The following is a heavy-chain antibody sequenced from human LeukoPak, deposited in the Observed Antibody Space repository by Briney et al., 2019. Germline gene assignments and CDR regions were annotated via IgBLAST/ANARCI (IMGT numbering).Heavy chain of an antibody. CDR1: GFTFSNSV. CDR2: ISGSGGST. CDR3: AKDRSSTSTGDALDI. J-gene: IGHJ3*02. D-gene: IGHD2-2*01. V-gene: IGHV3-23*01. Sequence: GGSLRLSCAASGFTFSNSVMSWVRQAPGKGLEWVSVISGSGGSTYYADSVEGRFTISRDNSKNTLYLQMNSLRAEDTAVYYCAKDRSSTSTGDALDIWGQGTMVTVSS.